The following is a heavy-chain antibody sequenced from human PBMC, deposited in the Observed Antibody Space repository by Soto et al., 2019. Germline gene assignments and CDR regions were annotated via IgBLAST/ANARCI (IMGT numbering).Heavy chain of an antibody. CDR3: ARVGPSYYDFWSGYRNPADY. CDR1: GYTFTSYG. Sequence: ASVKVSCKASGYTFTSYGISWVRQAPGQGLEWMGWISAYNGNTNYAQKLQGRVTMTTDTSTSTAYMELRSLRSDDTAVYYCARVGPSYYDFWSGYRNPADYWGQGTLVHRLL. D-gene: IGHD3-3*01. V-gene: IGHV1-18*01. CDR2: ISAYNGNT. J-gene: IGHJ4*02.